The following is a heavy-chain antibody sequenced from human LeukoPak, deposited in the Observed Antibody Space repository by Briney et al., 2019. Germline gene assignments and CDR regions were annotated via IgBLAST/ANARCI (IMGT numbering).Heavy chain of an antibody. CDR2: MNPNSGNT. CDR1: GYTFSSYD. D-gene: IGHD1-26*01. CDR3: ARDQSSGSYLLC. V-gene: IGHV1-8*01. Sequence: GASVKVSCKASGYTFSSYDVNWVRQATGQGLEWMGWMNPNSGNTGYAQKFQGRVTMATDTSTSTAYMELRSLRSDDTAVYYCARDQSSGSYLLCWGQGTLVTVSS. J-gene: IGHJ4*02.